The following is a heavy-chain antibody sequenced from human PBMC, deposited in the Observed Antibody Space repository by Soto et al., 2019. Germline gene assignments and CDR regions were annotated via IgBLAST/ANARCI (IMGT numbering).Heavy chain of an antibody. Sequence: SETLSLTCTVSSGSISSYYWSWIRQSPGKGLEWIGYIYYNGNTKYNPSLKSRVTMTVDTSKNQFSLKMTSVTAADTAMYYCARHGSVFGVVSTPYFNYWGQGTLVTVSS. D-gene: IGHD3-3*01. CDR1: SGSISSYY. CDR2: IYYNGNT. V-gene: IGHV4-59*08. J-gene: IGHJ4*02. CDR3: ARHGSVFGVVSTPYFNY.